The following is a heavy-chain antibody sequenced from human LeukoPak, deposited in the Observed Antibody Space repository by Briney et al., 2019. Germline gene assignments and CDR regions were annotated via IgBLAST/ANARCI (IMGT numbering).Heavy chain of an antibody. D-gene: IGHD5-18*01. CDR1: GGSISSGGYS. Sequence: SETLSLTCAVSGGSISSGGYSWSWIRQPPGKGLEWIGYIYHSGSTYYNPSLKSRVTISVDRSKNQFSLKLSSVTAADTAVYYCATEDTAMVTIPFQNWFDPWGQGTLVTVSS. CDR2: IYHSGST. V-gene: IGHV4-30-2*01. J-gene: IGHJ5*02. CDR3: ATEDTAMVTIPFQNWFDP.